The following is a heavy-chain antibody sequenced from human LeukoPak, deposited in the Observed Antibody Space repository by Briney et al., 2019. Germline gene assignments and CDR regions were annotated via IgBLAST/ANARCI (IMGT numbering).Heavy chain of an antibody. V-gene: IGHV3-20*04. CDR3: ARDRYSGSYYVAFDI. CDR2: VNWNGGST. J-gene: IGHJ3*02. D-gene: IGHD1-26*01. CDR1: GFTFDDYG. Sequence: GGSLRLSCAASGFTFDDYGMSWVRQAPGKGLEWVSGVNWNGGSTGYADSVKGRFTISRDNAKNSLYLQMNSLRAEDTALYYCARDRYSGSYYVAFDIWGQGTMVTVSS.